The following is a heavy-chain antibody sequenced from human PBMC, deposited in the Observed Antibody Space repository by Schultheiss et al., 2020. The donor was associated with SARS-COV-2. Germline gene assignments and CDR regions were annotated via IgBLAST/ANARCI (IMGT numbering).Heavy chain of an antibody. Sequence: GGSLRLSCAASGFTFSSYAMSWVRQAPGKGLEWVANIKQDGSEKYYVDSVKGRFTISRDNAKNSLYLQMNSLRAEDTAVYYCARVYYGSGSYCYDYWGQGTLVTVSS. J-gene: IGHJ4*02. V-gene: IGHV3-7*03. CDR1: GFTFSSYA. D-gene: IGHD3-10*01. CDR2: IKQDGSEK. CDR3: ARVYYGSGSYCYDY.